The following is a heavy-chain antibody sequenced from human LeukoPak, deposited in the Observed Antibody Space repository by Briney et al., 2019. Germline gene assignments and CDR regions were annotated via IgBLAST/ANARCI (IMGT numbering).Heavy chain of an antibody. CDR3: ARAGANIARYYYDSSGSEVDY. Sequence: GGSLRLSCAASGFTFSSYSMNWVRQAPGKGLEWVSYISSSSSTIYYADSVKGRFTISRDNAKNSLYLQMNSLRAEDTAVYYCARAGANIARYYYDSSGSEVDYWGQGTLVTVSS. V-gene: IGHV3-48*04. D-gene: IGHD3-22*01. J-gene: IGHJ4*02. CDR1: GFTFSSYS. CDR2: ISSSSSTI.